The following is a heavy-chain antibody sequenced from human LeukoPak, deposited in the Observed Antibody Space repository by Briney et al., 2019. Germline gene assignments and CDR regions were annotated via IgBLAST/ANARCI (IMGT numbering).Heavy chain of an antibody. CDR3: ARETETPYDFGVVTNWFDP. CDR2: IYHSGST. D-gene: IGHD3-3*01. J-gene: IGHJ5*02. V-gene: IGHV4-4*02. CDR1: GGSISSSNW. Sequence: PSETLSLTCAVSGGSISSSNWWSWVRQPPGKGLEWIGEIYHSGSTNYNPSLKSRVTISVDKSKNQFSLKLSSVTAADTAVYYCARETETPYDFGVVTNWFDPWGQGTLVTVSS.